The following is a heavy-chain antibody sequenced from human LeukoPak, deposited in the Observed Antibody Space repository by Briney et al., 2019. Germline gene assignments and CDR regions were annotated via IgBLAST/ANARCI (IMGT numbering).Heavy chain of an antibody. Sequence: GASVKVSCKASGNTFTGYYLHWMRQAPGQDLECMGWINFNTGATKYVQKFQGRVTMTRDTSISTAYMELSGLTSDDTAVYYCVRDSTTIRFDYWGQGTLVTVSP. V-gene: IGHV1-2*02. CDR2: INFNTGAT. CDR1: GNTFTGYY. CDR3: VRDSTTIRFDY. J-gene: IGHJ4*02. D-gene: IGHD1-1*01.